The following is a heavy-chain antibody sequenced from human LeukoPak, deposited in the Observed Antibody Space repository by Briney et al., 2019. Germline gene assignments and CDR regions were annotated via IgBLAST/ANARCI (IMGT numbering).Heavy chain of an antibody. D-gene: IGHD3-10*01. CDR3: ARAGRGSGSYYTFFDY. CDR1: GGSFSGYY. Sequence: SETLSLTCAVYGGSFSGYYWSWIRQPPGKGLEWIGEINHSGSTNYNPSLKSRVTISVDTSKNQFSLKLSYVTAADTAVYYCARAGRGSGSYYTFFDYWGQGALLTVSS. J-gene: IGHJ4*02. CDR2: INHSGST. V-gene: IGHV4-34*01.